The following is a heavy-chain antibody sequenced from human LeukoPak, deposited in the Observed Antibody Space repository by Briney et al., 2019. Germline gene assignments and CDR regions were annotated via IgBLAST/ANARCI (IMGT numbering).Heavy chain of an antibody. J-gene: IGHJ4*02. D-gene: IGHD2-21*01. Sequence: GGSLRLSCAASGFTVSSNYMSWVRQAPGKGLEWVSVIYSGGSTYYADSVKGRFTISRDNSKNTLYLQMNSLRAEDTAVYYCARDGGGSGIQYYFDYWGQGTLVTVSS. CDR2: IYSGGST. V-gene: IGHV3-53*01. CDR3: ARDGGGSGIQYYFDY. CDR1: GFTVSSNY.